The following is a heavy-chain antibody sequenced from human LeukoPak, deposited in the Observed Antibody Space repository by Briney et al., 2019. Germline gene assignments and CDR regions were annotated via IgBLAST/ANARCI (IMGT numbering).Heavy chain of an antibody. CDR1: GGSINSYY. CDR3: ARDLGSGWYDGYNWFDP. CDR2: ISYSGST. D-gene: IGHD6-19*01. J-gene: IGHJ5*02. Sequence: SETLSLTCTVSGGSINSYYWSWIRQPPGKGLEWIGYISYSGSTNYNPSLESRVTISLDTSKNQFSLKLSSVTAADTAVYYCARDLGSGWYDGYNWFDPWGQGTLVTVSS. V-gene: IGHV4-59*12.